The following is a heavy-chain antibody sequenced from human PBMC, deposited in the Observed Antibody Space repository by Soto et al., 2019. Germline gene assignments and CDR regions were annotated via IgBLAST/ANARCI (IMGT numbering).Heavy chain of an antibody. CDR3: ARDLPIAAAGSKYYYYGMDV. CDR2: IYSGGST. D-gene: IGHD6-13*01. CDR1: GFTVSSNY. V-gene: IGHV3-53*01. J-gene: IGHJ6*02. Sequence: GGSLRLSCAASGFTVSSNYMSWVRQAPGKGLEWVSVIYSGGSTYYADSVKGRFTISRDNSKNTPYLQMNSLRAEDTAVYYCARDLPIAAAGSKYYYYGMDVWGQGTTVTVSS.